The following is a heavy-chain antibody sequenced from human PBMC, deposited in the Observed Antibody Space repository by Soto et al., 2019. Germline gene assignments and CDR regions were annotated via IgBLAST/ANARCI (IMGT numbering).Heavy chain of an antibody. CDR2: ISSTSSTI. V-gene: IGHV3-48*01. D-gene: IGHD6-13*01. CDR3: AKEAVGTENWFDP. J-gene: IGHJ5*02. CDR1: GFTFSTYS. Sequence: VVSLRLSCTASGFTFSTYSMNWVRQAPGKGLEWVSYISSTSSTIYYADSVKGRFTISRDNSKNTLYLQMNSLRAEDTAVYYCAKEAVGTENWFDPWGQGTLVTVSS.